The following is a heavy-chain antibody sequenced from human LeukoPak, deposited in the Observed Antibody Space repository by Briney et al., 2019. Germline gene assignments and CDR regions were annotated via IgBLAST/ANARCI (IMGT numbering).Heavy chain of an antibody. CDR1: GFTFTNSD. V-gene: IGHV3-23*01. J-gene: IGHJ4*02. Sequence: GGSLRLSCAASGFTFTNSDMTWVRQAPGKGLEWVSTVSGSGGNTYYADSVKGRFTISRDNSENTLYLQMNSLRAQDTAVYYCAKSLAVPGSPDYWGLGTLVTVSS. CDR2: VSGSGGNT. CDR3: AKSLAVPGSPDY. D-gene: IGHD6-19*01.